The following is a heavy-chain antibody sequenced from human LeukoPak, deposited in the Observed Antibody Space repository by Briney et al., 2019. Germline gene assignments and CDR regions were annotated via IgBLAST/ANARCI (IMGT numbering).Heavy chain of an antibody. V-gene: IGHV3-66*01. J-gene: IGHJ4*02. CDR2: IYAGGNT. CDR1: GFTLNTYY. Sequence: GGSLRLSCAASGFTLNTYYMNWVRQVPGKGLEWVSVIYAGGNTYYADSVKERFTISRDNSRNTLYLQMNSLRGDDTAVYYCAREVYSSTWFDLWGQGTLVTVSS. CDR3: AREVYSSTWFDL. D-gene: IGHD6-13*01.